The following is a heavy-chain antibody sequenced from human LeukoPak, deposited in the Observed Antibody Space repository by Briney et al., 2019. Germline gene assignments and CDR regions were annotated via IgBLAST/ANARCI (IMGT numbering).Heavy chain of an antibody. Sequence: GGSLRLSCAASRFTFSSYWMSWVRQAPGKGLEWVAYIKHDGSDKYHVDSVKGRFTISRDNSKNSLYLQMNSLRADDTAVYYCARARRPDGVVPAARYMDVWGKGTTVTVSS. D-gene: IGHD2-2*01. CDR3: ARARRPDGVVPAARYMDV. CDR2: IKHDGSDK. CDR1: RFTFSSYW. V-gene: IGHV3-7*01. J-gene: IGHJ6*03.